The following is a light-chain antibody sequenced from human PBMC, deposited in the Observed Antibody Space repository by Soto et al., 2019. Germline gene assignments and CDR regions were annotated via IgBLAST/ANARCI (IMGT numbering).Light chain of an antibody. V-gene: IGKV1-5*01. CDR3: QHYKSRWT. CDR2: DAT. J-gene: IGKJ1*01. Sequence: DIQMTQSPSTLSASVGDRVTITCRASQSVDYWLAWYQQKSGKAPKLLIYDATTLLSGVPSRFSGSGSGTEFTLTISSLQADDFATYYFQHYKSRWTFGQGTKVEIK. CDR1: QSVDYW.